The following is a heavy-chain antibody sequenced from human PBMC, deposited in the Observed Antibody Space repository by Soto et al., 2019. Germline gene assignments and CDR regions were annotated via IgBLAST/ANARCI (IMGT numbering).Heavy chain of an antibody. CDR2: IHPSGST. V-gene: IGHV4-31*06. CDR1: GGSISSGNYY. D-gene: IGHD3-10*01. J-gene: IGHJ4*02. Sequence: QVQLQESGPGLVKPSQTLSLTCTVSGGSISSGNYYWSWIRQHPGQGLEWIGRIHPSGSTNYNPSLKSRXXXXXXXXXXXXXXXXXXVXAADTAVYYCARGVLYWGQGTPVTVSS. CDR3: CARGVLY.